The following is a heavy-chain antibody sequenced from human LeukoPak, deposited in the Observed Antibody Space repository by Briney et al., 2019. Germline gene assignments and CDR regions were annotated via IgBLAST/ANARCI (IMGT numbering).Heavy chain of an antibody. V-gene: IGHV3-23*01. Sequence: GGSLRLSCAASGFTFSKFPMGWVRQAPGRGLEWVSAISASGDVTFYADSLRGRFTISRDNSKSTLYLQMNSLRAEDTAVYYCARDPTQWLRYGYFDYWGQGTLVTVSS. CDR3: ARDPTQWLRYGYFDY. D-gene: IGHD5-12*01. CDR2: ISASGDVT. J-gene: IGHJ4*02. CDR1: GFTFSKFP.